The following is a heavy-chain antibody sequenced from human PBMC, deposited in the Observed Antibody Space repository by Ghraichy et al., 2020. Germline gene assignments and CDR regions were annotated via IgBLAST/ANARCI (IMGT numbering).Heavy chain of an antibody. Sequence: GGSLRLSCVAAGFTVSSKYMTWVRQAPGKGLEWVSVIYTGDITDYAGSVKGRFTISRDSSKNTLSLQMNSLRAEDTAVYYCAGESSGYYYGGEGGMDVWGQGTTVTVSS. D-gene: IGHD3-22*01. J-gene: IGHJ6*02. V-gene: IGHV3-53*01. CDR1: GFTVSSKY. CDR2: IYTGDIT. CDR3: AGESSGYYYGGEGGMDV.